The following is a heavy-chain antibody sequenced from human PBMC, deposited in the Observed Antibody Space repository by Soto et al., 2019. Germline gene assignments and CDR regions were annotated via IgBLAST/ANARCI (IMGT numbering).Heavy chain of an antibody. D-gene: IGHD3-10*01. CDR2: IYYSGST. J-gene: IGHJ3*02. V-gene: IGHV4-59*01. CDR1: GGSISSYY. CDR3: ARHNGDDAFDI. Sequence: SETLSLTYTVSGGSISSYYWSWIRQPPGKGLEWIGYIYYSGSTNYNPSLKSRVTISVDTSKNQFSLKLSSVTAADTAVYYCARHNGDDAFDIWGQGTMVTVSS.